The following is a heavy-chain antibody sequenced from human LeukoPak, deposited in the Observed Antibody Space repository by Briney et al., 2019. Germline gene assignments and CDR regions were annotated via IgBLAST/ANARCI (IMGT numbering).Heavy chain of an antibody. CDR3: ARVGICGDTTFDY. CDR2: INPNSGGT. CDR1: GYTFTGYY. J-gene: IGHJ4*02. Sequence: ASVKVSCKASGYTFTGYYMHWVRQAPGQGLEWMGWINPNSGGTNYAQKFQGRVTMTRDTSISTAYMELSRLRSDDTAVYYCARVGICGDTTFDYWGQGTLVTVSS. D-gene: IGHD4-17*01. V-gene: IGHV1-2*02.